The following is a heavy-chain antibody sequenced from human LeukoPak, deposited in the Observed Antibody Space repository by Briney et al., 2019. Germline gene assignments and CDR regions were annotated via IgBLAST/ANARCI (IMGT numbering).Heavy chain of an antibody. V-gene: IGHV4-59*12. CDR2: IYYSGST. Sequence: SETLSLTCTVSGGSISSYYWSWIRQPPGKGLEWIGYIYYSGSTNYNPSLKSRVTISVDTSKNQFSLKLSSVTAADTAVYYCASLRRLENYYDSSGYYPFDCWGQGTLVTVSS. CDR1: GGSISSYY. CDR3: ASLRRLENYYDSSGYYPFDC. D-gene: IGHD3-22*01. J-gene: IGHJ4*02.